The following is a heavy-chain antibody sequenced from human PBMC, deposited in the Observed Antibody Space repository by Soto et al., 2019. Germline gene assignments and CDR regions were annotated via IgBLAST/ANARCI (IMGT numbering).Heavy chain of an antibody. V-gene: IGHV1-46*01. J-gene: IGHJ3*02. CDR1: GYTFTSYF. Sequence: QVQLVQSGAEVKKPGASVKVSCKASGYTFTSYFIHWVRQAPGQGLEWMGVFDPSGVATNSAQKSKGRLTMTRDTSTSTVYMDLTSLGSDATALDYCARVSRGAFDIWGQGTLVTVSS. CDR2: FDPSGVAT. CDR3: ARVSRGAFDI.